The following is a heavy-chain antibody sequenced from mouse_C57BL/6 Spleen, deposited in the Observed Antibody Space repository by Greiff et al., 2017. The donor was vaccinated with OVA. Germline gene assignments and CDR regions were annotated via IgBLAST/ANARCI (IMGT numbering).Heavy chain of an antibody. V-gene: IGHV5-17*01. D-gene: IGHD1-1*01. CDR3: ANYYGSSFFAY. CDR1: GFTFSDYG. Sequence: EVNVVESGGGLVKPGGSLKLSCAASGFTFSDYGMHWVRQAPEKGLEWVAYISSGSSTIYYADTVKGRFTISRDNAKNTLFLQMTSLRSEDTAMYYCANYYGSSFFAYWGQGTLVTVSA. CDR2: ISSGSSTI. J-gene: IGHJ3*01.